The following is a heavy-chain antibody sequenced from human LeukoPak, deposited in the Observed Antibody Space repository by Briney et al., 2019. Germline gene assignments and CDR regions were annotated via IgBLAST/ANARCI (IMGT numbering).Heavy chain of an antibody. CDR2: IYYSGST. J-gene: IGHJ5*02. CDR3: ARGDYYNWFDP. D-gene: IGHD4-17*01. Sequence: SETLSLTCTVSGGSISSSSYYWGWIRQPPGKGLEWIGSIYYSGSTYYNPSLKSRVTISVDTSKNQFSLKLSSVTAADTAVYYCARGDYYNWFDPWGQGTLVTVSS. V-gene: IGHV4-39*01. CDR1: GGSISSSSYY.